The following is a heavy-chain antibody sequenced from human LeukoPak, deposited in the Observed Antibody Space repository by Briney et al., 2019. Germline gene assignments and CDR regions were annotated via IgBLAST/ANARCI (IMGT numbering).Heavy chain of an antibody. D-gene: IGHD6-19*01. Sequence: PGGSLRLSCAASGFTFDDYGMSWVRQAPGKGLEWVSGINWNGGSTGYADSVKGRFTISRDNSKNTLYLQMNSLRAEDTAVYYCAKGAGSGWGELDPWGQGTLVTVSS. J-gene: IGHJ5*02. CDR2: INWNGGST. V-gene: IGHV3-20*04. CDR1: GFTFDDYG. CDR3: AKGAGSGWGELDP.